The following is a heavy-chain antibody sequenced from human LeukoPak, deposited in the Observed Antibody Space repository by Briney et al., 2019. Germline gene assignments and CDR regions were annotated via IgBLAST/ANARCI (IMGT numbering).Heavy chain of an antibody. CDR1: GGSISSSSYY. CDR3: ARHHSGYSSSWPTEYSQH. CDR2: IYYSGST. J-gene: IGHJ1*01. D-gene: IGHD6-13*01. V-gene: IGHV4-39*01. Sequence: SETLSLTCTVSGGSISSSSYYWGWIRQPPGKGLEWIGSIYYSGSTYYNPSLKSRVTISVDTSKNQFSLKLSSVTAADTAVYYCARHHSGYSSSWPTEYSQHWGQGTLVTVSS.